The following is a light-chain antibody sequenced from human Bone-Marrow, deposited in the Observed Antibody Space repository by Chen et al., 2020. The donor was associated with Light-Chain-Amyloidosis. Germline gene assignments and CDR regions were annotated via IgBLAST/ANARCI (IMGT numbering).Light chain of an antibody. CDR3: SSYTITNTLV. V-gene: IGLV2-14*01. Sequence: QSALTQPASVSGSPGPPTTLPSPGTISDVGGDNHVSWYQQHPDKAPKLMIYEVTNRPSWVPDRFSGSKSDNTASLTISGLQTEDEADYFCSSYTITNTLVFGSGTRVTVL. CDR1: ISDVGGDNH. J-gene: IGLJ1*01. CDR2: EVT.